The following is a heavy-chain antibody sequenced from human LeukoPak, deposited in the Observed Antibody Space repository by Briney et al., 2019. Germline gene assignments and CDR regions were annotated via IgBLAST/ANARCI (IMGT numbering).Heavy chain of an antibody. D-gene: IGHD1-26*01. V-gene: IGHV4-39*07. CDR3: ASLLRPIGYFQH. CDR1: GGSISSSSYY. J-gene: IGHJ1*01. CDR2: IYYSGST. Sequence: SETLSLTCTVSGGSISSSSYYWGWIRQPPGKGLEWIGSIYYSGSTYYNPSLKSRVTISVDTSKNQFSLKLSSVTAADTAVYYCASLLRPIGYFQHWGQGTLVTVSS.